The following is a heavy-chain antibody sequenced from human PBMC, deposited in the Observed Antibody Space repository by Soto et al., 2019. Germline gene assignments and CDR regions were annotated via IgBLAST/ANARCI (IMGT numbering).Heavy chain of an antibody. Sequence: LRLSFAASGFTFSSYGVNWVRQAPGKGLAWVSYISSGGSTIYYAGSVKGRFTISRDNAKNSLYLQMNSLRAEDTAVYYCARGARDYYGMDVWGQGTTVTVSS. CDR3: ARGARDYYGMDV. CDR1: GFTFSSYG. V-gene: IGHV3-48*03. J-gene: IGHJ6*02. CDR2: ISSGGSTI.